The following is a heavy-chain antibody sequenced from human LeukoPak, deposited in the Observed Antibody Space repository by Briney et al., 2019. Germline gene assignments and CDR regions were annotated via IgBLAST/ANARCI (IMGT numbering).Heavy chain of an antibody. D-gene: IGHD2-2*01. CDR1: GYTFTSYD. V-gene: IGHV1-8*01. CDR3: ARVGCSSTSCRHYYYGMDV. Sequence: ASVKVSCKASGYTFTSYDINWVRQATGQGLEWMGWMNPNSGNTGYAQKFQGRVTMTRNTSISTAYMELSSLRSEDTAVYYCARVGCSSTSCRHYYYGMDVWGQGTTVTVSS. CDR2: MNPNSGNT. J-gene: IGHJ6*02.